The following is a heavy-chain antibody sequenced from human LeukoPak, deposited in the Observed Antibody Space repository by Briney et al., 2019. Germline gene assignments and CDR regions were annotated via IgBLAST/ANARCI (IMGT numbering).Heavy chain of an antibody. CDR1: GGSISSYY. V-gene: IGHV4-4*07. D-gene: IGHD6-13*01. J-gene: IGHJ4*02. Sequence: SETLSLTCTVPGGSISSYYWSWIRQPAGKGLEWIGRIYTSGSTNYNPSLKSRVTISVDKSKNQFSLKLSSVTAADTAVYYCARGSSSIYFDYWGQGTLVTVSS. CDR2: IYTSGST. CDR3: ARGSSSIYFDY.